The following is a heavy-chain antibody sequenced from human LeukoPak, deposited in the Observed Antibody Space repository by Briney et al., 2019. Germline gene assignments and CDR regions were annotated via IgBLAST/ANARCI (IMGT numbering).Heavy chain of an antibody. V-gene: IGHV1-18*01. D-gene: IGHD5-12*01. J-gene: IGHJ4*02. CDR1: GYTFTSYD. Sequence: ASVKVSCKASGYTFTSYDISWVRQAPGQGLEWMGWISAYNGNTNYAQKLQGRVTMTTDTSTSTAYMELRSLRSDGTAVYYCARDFGRGFRRDGYNFYFDYWGQGTLVTVSS. CDR2: ISAYNGNT. CDR3: ARDFGRGFRRDGYNFYFDY.